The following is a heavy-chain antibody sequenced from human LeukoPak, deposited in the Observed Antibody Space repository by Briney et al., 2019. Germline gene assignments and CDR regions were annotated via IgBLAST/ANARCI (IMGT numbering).Heavy chain of an antibody. D-gene: IGHD3-3*01. J-gene: IGHJ4*02. CDR2: IKQDGSEK. CDR1: GFTFSSYW. CDR3: ARTYYDFWSGYWAY. Sequence: GGSLRLSCAASGFTFSSYWMSWVRQAPGKGLEWVAKIKQDGSEKYYVDSVKGRFTISRDNAKNSLYLQMNSLRAEDTAVYYCARTYYDFWSGYWAYWGQGTLVTVSS. V-gene: IGHV3-7*01.